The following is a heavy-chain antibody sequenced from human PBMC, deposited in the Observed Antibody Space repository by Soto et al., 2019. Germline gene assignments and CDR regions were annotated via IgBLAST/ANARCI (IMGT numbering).Heavy chain of an antibody. D-gene: IGHD3-10*01. V-gene: IGHV4-59*01. CDR3: ARASYGSGNYYAPYYFYAMDV. J-gene: IGHJ6*02. CDR2: IYYSGNT. Sequence: SQTLSLTCDVSAASLSSYYWSWIRQPPGKGLEWIRYIYYSGNTNYNPSLKSRVTMSVDTSKDQFSLNLTSVTAADTAVYFCARASYGSGNYYAPYYFYAMDVWGHGTTVTVSS. CDR1: AASLSSYY.